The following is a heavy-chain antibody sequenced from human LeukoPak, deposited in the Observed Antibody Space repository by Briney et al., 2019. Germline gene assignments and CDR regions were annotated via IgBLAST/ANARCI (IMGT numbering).Heavy chain of an antibody. CDR3: ARDSGVYCSGGSCYSGEY. Sequence: TGGSLRLSCAASGFTFSTYDMMWVRQTPDSGLEWVSIISGSGGTTYYADSVKGRFTISRDNSKNTLYLQMNSLRAEDTAVYYCARDSGVYCSGGSCYSGEYWGQGTLVTVSS. J-gene: IGHJ4*02. V-gene: IGHV3-23*01. D-gene: IGHD2-15*01. CDR2: ISGSGGTT. CDR1: GFTFSTYD.